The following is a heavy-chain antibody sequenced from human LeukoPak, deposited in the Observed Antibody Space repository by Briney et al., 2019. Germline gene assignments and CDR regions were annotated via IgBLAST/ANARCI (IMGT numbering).Heavy chain of an antibody. V-gene: IGHV3-21*01. CDR2: ISSSSSYI. CDR3: ATVATGGYNWFDP. CDR1: GFTFSSYS. Sequence: GGSLRLSCAASGFTFSSYSMNRVLQAPGKGLEWVSSISSSSSYIYYADSVKGRVTISRDNAKNSLYLQMNSLRAEDTAVYYCATVATGGYNWFDPWGQGTLVTVSS. D-gene: IGHD5-12*01. J-gene: IGHJ5*02.